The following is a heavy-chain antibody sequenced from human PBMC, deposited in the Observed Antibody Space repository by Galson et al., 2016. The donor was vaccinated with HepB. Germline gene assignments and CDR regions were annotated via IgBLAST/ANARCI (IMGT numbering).Heavy chain of an antibody. CDR1: GFTFSNYG. CDR3: AKRHEYCPPVGCSVDY. V-gene: IGHV3-30*18. J-gene: IGHJ4*02. CDR2: DSVHGGRK. D-gene: IGHD2/OR15-2a*01. Sequence: SLRLSCAASGFTFSNYGMHWVRQAPGKGLEWVAADSVHGGRKWYADSVKGRFTISRDNSNNMLFLQMNSLRADETAVYYCAKRHEYCPPVGCSVDYWGQGTLVSVSS.